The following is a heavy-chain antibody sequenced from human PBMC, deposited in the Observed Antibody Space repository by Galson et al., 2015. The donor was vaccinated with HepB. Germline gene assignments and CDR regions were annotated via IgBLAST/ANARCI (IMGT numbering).Heavy chain of an antibody. D-gene: IGHD2-2*01. J-gene: IGHJ6*03. CDR3: ARDPVLPAASIYYYYFMDV. CDR1: GSISSSDYY. V-gene: IGHV4-30-4*01. Sequence: GSISSSDYYWSWIRQSPGKGLEWIAYIYFSGATYYNPSLKSRVSMSVDTSKNQFSLRLNSVTAADTAVYYCARDPVLPAASIYYYYFMDVWGKGTTVIVSS. CDR2: IYFSGAT.